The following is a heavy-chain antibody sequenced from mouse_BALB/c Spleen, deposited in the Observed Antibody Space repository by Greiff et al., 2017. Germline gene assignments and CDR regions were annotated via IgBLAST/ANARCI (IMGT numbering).Heavy chain of an antibody. CDR2: ISNLAYSI. D-gene: IGHD1-1*01. V-gene: IGHV5-15*02. CDR3: ARGHYYGTNWYFDV. J-gene: IGHJ1*01. CDR1: GFTFSDYG. Sequence: EVKVVESGGGLVQPGGSRKLSCAASGFTFSDYGMAWVRQAPGKGPEWVAFISNLAYSIYYADTVTGRFTISRENAKNTLYLEMSSLRSEDTAMYYCARGHYYGTNWYFDVWGAGTTVTVSS.